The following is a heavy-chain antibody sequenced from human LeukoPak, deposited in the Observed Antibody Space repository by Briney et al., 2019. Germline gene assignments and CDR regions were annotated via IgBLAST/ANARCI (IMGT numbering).Heavy chain of an antibody. D-gene: IGHD3-22*01. J-gene: IGHJ4*02. Sequence: ASVKVSCMASGYTFTSYYMHWVRQAPGQGLEWMGIINPSGGSTSYAQKFQGRVTMTRDTSTSTVYMELSSLRSEDTAVYYCARDLTTEDDFDYWGQGTLVTVSS. V-gene: IGHV1-46*01. CDR3: ARDLTTEDDFDY. CDR2: INPSGGST. CDR1: GYTFTSYY.